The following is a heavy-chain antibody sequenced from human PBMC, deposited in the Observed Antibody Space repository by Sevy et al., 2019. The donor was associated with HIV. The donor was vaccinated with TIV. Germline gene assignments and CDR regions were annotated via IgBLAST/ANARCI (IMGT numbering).Heavy chain of an antibody. CDR2: INGDGSST. J-gene: IGHJ3*02. Sequence: GSLRLSCAASGFTFSSYWMHWVRQAPGKGLMWVSRINGDGSSTSYADSVKGRFTISRDNAKNTLYLQMNSLRAEDTAVYYCARWRAVAGSPHAFDIWGQGTMVTVS. CDR1: GFTFSSYW. CDR3: ARWRAVAGSPHAFDI. V-gene: IGHV3-74*01. D-gene: IGHD6-19*01.